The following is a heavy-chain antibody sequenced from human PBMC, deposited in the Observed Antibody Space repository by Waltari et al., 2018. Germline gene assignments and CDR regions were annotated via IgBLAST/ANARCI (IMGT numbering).Heavy chain of an antibody. CDR1: GFTFSSYW. J-gene: IGHJ4*02. V-gene: IGHV3-7*01. CDR2: IKQDGSEK. Sequence: EVQLVESGGGLVQPGGSLRLSCAASGFTFSSYWMSWVRQAPGKGLEWVANIKQDGSEKYYLDSVKGRFTISRDNAKNSLYLQMNSLRAEDTAVYYCASGDGGDSPSDYWGQGTLVTVSS. D-gene: IGHD3-22*01. CDR3: ASGDGGDSPSDY.